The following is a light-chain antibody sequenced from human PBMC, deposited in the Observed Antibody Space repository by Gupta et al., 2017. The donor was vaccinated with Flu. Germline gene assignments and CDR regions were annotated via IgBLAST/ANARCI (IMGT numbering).Light chain of an antibody. CDR1: QSISSY. J-gene: IGKJ5*01. CDR2: AAS. V-gene: IGKV1-39*01. Sequence: PSSLSASVGDRVTITCRASQSISSYLNWYQQKPGKAPKLLIYAASSLQSGVPSRFSDSGPGTDFTLTISSLQPEDFATYYCQQSYSTPITFGQGTRLEIK. CDR3: QQSYSTPIT.